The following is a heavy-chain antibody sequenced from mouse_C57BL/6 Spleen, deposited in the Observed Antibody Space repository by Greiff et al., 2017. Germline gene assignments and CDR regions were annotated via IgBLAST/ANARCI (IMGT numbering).Heavy chain of an antibody. J-gene: IGHJ4*01. D-gene: IGHD2-13*01. CDR3: ARSWGEVRAMDY. CDR1: GYTFPDYN. V-gene: IGHV1-18*01. Sequence: VQLQQSGPELVKPGASVKIPCKASGYTFPDYNMDWVKQSHGKSLEWIGDINPNNGGTTYNQQFKGKATLTVDKSSSTAYMERRSLSSEDTAVCYCARSWGEVRAMDYWGQGPSVTVSS. CDR2: INPNNGGT.